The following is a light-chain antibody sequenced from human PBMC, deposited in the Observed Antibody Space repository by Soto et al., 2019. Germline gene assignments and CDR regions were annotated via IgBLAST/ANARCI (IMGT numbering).Light chain of an antibody. V-gene: IGLV1-36*01. CDR3: ATWDDSLNGWV. CDR2: YDD. Sequence: VLTQPPSVSEAPRQRVTISCSGSSSNIGNNALNWYQQLPGKAPKLLIYYDDLVPSGVSDRFSASKSGTSASLAISALQSDGEADYYCATWDDSLNGWVFGVGTKLTVL. CDR1: SSNIGNNA. J-gene: IGLJ3*02.